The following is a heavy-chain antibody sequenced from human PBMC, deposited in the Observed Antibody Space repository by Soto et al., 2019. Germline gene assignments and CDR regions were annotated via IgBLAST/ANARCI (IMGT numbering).Heavy chain of an antibody. CDR2: ISGSGDDT. J-gene: IGHJ4*02. Sequence: QLLESGGGFVQPGGSLRLSCVASGFTFSDCAMAWVRQAPGEGLEWVSAISGSGDDTFYADSMKGRFTISRDNSKDTVYLQINSLRAEDTAVYYCANPIPKAGTTFGFWGQGTLVTVSS. V-gene: IGHV3-23*01. D-gene: IGHD1-1*01. CDR3: ANPIPKAGTTFGF. CDR1: GFTFSDCA.